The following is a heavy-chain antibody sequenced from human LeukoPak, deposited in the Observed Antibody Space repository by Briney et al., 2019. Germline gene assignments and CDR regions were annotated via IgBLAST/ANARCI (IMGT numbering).Heavy chain of an antibody. CDR1: GFTFGTYA. Sequence: PGGSLRLSCTSSGFTFGTYAVSWFRQAPGKGLEWVAFISSKTFGGTTEYAASVKGTLTISRDDSKSIAYLQMNSLKTEDTAVYYCTRYSGRTVYWGQGTLVSVSS. D-gene: IGHD5-18*01. CDR3: TRYSGRTVY. V-gene: IGHV3-49*03. J-gene: IGHJ4*02. CDR2: ISSKTFGGTT.